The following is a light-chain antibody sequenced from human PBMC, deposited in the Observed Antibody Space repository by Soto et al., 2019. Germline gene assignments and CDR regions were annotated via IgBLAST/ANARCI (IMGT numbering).Light chain of an antibody. CDR3: SSQISSTAVV. V-gene: IGLV2-14*03. CDR2: DVS. J-gene: IGLJ2*01. Sequence: QSALTQPASLSGSPGQSITISCTGITTDVGNYNLVSWYQQHPGKAPRLMISDVSNRPSGVSDRFSGSKSGNTASLTISGLQPEDAADYYCSSQISSTAVVFGGGTKLTVL. CDR1: TTDVGNYNL.